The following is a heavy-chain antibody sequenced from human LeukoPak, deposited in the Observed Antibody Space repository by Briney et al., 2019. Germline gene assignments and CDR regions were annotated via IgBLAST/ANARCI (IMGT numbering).Heavy chain of an antibody. CDR2: ISAYNGNT. J-gene: IGHJ4*02. V-gene: IGHV1-18*01. Sequence: GASVKVSCKASGYTFTSYGISWVRQAPGQGLEWMGWISAYNGNTNYAQKLQGRVTMTTDTYTSTAYMELRSLRSDDTAVYYCARAPQLWYGAYYFDYWGQGTLVTVSS. D-gene: IGHD4/OR15-4a*01. CDR3: ARAPQLWYGAYYFDY. CDR1: GYTFTSYG.